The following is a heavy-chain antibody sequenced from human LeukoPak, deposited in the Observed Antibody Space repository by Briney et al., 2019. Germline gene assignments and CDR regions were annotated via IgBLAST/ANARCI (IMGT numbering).Heavy chain of an antibody. CDR1: GYTFTSYA. D-gene: IGHD2-21*02. CDR2: INTNTGNP. J-gene: IGHJ4*02. V-gene: IGHV7-4-1*02. CDR3: ARDLPSLYCGGDCYSLPPGY. Sequence: GASVKVSCKASGYTFTSYAMNWVRQAPGQGLEWMGWINTNTGNPTYAQGFAGRFVFSLDTSVSTAYLQISSLKAEDTAVYYCARDLPSLYCGGDCYSLPPGYWGQGTLVTVSS.